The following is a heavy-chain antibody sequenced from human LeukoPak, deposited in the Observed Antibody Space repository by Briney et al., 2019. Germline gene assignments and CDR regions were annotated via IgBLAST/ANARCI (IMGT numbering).Heavy chain of an antibody. CDR3: ARKYYYYYMDV. V-gene: IGHV4-39*07. CDR2: IYHSGST. J-gene: IGHJ6*03. CDR1: GGSISSSSYY. Sequence: SETLSLTCTVSGGSISSSSYYRGWIRQPPGKGLEWIGEIYHSGSTNYNPSRKSRVTISVDKPKNQFSLKLSSVTAADTAVYYCARKYYYYYMDVWGKGTTVTVSS.